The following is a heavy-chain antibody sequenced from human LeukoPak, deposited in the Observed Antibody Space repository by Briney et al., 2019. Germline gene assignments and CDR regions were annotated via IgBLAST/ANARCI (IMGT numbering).Heavy chain of an antibody. CDR1: GFTFSSYA. Sequence: GGSLRLSCAASGFTFSSYAMSRVRQAPGKGLEWVSAISGSGGSTYYADSVKGRFTISRDNSKNALYLQMNSLRAEDTAVYYCARYSSDYFDYWGQGTLVTVSS. J-gene: IGHJ4*02. V-gene: IGHV3-23*01. CDR2: ISGSGGST. CDR3: ARYSSDYFDY. D-gene: IGHD6-19*01.